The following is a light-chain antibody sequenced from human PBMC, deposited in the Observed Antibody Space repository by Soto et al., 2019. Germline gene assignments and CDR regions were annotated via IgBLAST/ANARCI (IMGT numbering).Light chain of an antibody. CDR2: AAS. Sequence: DIQMTQSPPSLSASVGDRVTITCRASQDIRNFVAWYQQKPGKAPKLLIYAASTLQSGVPSRFSGSGSGTDFTLTINSLQPEDVATYSCQKYSSVPVFGPGTKAEIK. J-gene: IGKJ3*01. CDR3: QKYSSVPV. V-gene: IGKV1-27*01. CDR1: QDIRNF.